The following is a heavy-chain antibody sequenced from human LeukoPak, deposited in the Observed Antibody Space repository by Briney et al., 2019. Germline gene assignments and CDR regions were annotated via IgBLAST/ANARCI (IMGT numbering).Heavy chain of an antibody. CDR1: GYRFTKEW. V-gene: IGHV5-51*01. CDR2: IFPGDSDT. CDR3: ARLGNNLPYYMDV. D-gene: IGHD1-14*01. Sequence: GESLKVSCKAPGYRFTKEWIAWVRQMPGKGLEWMGIIFPGDSDTRCSPSFLGQVTISVDKPITTAYLQWSSLQASDAAMYYCARLGNNLPYYMDVWGKGTTVTVSS. J-gene: IGHJ6*03.